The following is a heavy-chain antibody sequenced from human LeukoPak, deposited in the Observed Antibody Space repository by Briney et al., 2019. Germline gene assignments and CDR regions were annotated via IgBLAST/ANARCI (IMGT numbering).Heavy chain of an antibody. Sequence: GGSLSLSCAASALTLTNTWVSWVRQAPGKGLAWVGRIKSKNDGETPDYAAPVRGRFTISRDDSKNTLYLQMSSMKTEDTAVYYCVGSFLGYWGRGTLVTVSS. CDR3: VGSFLGY. J-gene: IGHJ4*02. CDR2: IKSKNDGETP. CDR1: ALTLTNTW. V-gene: IGHV3-15*01. D-gene: IGHD3-10*01.